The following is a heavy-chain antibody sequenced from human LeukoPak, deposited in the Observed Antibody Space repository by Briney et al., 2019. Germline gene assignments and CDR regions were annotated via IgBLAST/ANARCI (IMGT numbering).Heavy chain of an antibody. Sequence: GESLKISCKGSGYSFINYWIAWVRQMPGKGLEWMGIIYPGDSDTKYSPSFQGQVTISADKSISTAYLQWSSLKASDTAMYYCAGLDDSSVYHSRFNYWGQGTLVTVSS. CDR2: IYPGDSDT. V-gene: IGHV5-51*01. CDR3: AGLDDSSVYHSRFNY. J-gene: IGHJ4*02. CDR1: GYSFINYW. D-gene: IGHD3-22*01.